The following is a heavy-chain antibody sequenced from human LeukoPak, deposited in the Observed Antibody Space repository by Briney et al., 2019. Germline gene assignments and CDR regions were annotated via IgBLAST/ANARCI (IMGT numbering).Heavy chain of an antibody. CDR3: ARDMVGLSYYFDY. Sequence: GASVKVSCKASGYTFTSYAMHWVRQAPGQRLEWMGWINAGNGNTKYSRKFQGRVTITRDTSASTAYMELSSLRSEDTAVYYCARDMVGLSYYFDYWGQGTLVTVSS. V-gene: IGHV1-3*01. D-gene: IGHD4/OR15-4a*01. J-gene: IGHJ4*02. CDR1: GYTFTSYA. CDR2: INAGNGNT.